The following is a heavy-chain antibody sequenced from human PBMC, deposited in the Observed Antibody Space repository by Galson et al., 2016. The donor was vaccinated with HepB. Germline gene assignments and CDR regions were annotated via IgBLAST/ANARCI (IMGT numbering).Heavy chain of an antibody. J-gene: IGHJ6*02. D-gene: IGHD3-3*01. CDR2: ISSEGRHK. V-gene: IGHV3-30*18. Sequence: SLRLSCAASGFTFSSYSMHWVRQAPGKGLEWVAVISSEGRHKYYADSVKGRFAISRDNSKNSLYLQMNSLRAEDTAVYYCAKGFRSRVMHVWGQGTTVTVFS. CDR3: AKGFRSRVMHV. CDR1: GFTFSSYS.